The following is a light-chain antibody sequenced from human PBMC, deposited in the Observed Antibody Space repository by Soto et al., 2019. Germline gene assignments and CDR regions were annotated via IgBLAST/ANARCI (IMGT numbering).Light chain of an antibody. CDR1: QSVGSNY. CDR3: QQYGSSPPYT. CDR2: GAS. Sequence: EIVLTQSPGTLSLSPGERATLSCRASQSVGSNYLAWYQQKPGQAPRLLSYGASSRASGIPDRFSGSGSGTDFPLTISRLEPEDFAVYYCQQYGSSPPYTFGQGTKLEIK. V-gene: IGKV3-20*01. J-gene: IGKJ2*01.